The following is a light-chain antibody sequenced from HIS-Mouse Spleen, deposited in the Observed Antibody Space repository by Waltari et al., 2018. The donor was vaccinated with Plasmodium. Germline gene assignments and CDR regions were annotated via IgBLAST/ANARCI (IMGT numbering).Light chain of an antibody. Sequence: QSALTQPASGSGSPGQSLTISCTGTSREVGSYNLVSWYQQHPGKAPKLMIYEGSKRPSGVSNRFSGSKSGNTASLTISGLQAEDEADYYCCSYAGSSTNWVFGGGTKLTVL. CDR3: CSYAGSSTNWV. V-gene: IGLV2-23*01. CDR1: SREVGSYNL. J-gene: IGLJ3*02. CDR2: EGS.